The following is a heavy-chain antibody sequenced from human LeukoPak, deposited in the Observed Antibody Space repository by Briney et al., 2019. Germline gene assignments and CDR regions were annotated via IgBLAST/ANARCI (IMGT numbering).Heavy chain of an antibody. CDR3: ARGGSYLSAFDI. J-gene: IGHJ3*02. Sequence: GGSLRLSCAASGFTFSNAWMSWVRQAPGEGLEWVGRIKSKTDGGTTDYAAPVKGRFTISRDDSKNTLYLQMNSLKTEDTAVYYCARGGSYLSAFDIWGQGTMVTVSS. CDR1: GFTFSNAW. CDR2: IKSKTDGGTT. V-gene: IGHV3-15*01. D-gene: IGHD1-26*01.